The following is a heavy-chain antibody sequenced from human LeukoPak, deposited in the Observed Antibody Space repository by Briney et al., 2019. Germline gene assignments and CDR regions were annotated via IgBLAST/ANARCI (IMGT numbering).Heavy chain of an antibody. V-gene: IGHV4-30-2*01. CDR1: GGSISSGGYS. CDR2: IYHSGST. CDR3: ARDGQLGISAFDI. J-gene: IGHJ3*02. D-gene: IGHD7-27*01. Sequence: PSQTLSLTCAVSGGSISSGGYSWSWLRQPPGKGLEWIGYIYHSGSTYYNPSLKSRVTISVDRSKNQFSLKLSSVTATDTAVYYCARDGQLGISAFDIWGQGTMVTVSS.